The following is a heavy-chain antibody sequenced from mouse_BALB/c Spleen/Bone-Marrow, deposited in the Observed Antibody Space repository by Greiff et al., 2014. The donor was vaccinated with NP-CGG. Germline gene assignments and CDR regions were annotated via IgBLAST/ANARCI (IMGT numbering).Heavy chain of an antibody. CDR2: ISSGSSTI. Sequence: EVMLVESGGGLVQPGGSRKLSCAASGFTFSSFGMRWVRQAPEKGLEWVAYISSGSSTIYYADTVKGRFTISRDNPKNTLFLQMTSLRSEDTAMYYCASVSAWFAYWGQGTLVTVSA. CDR3: ASVSAWFAY. J-gene: IGHJ3*01. V-gene: IGHV5-17*02. CDR1: GFTFSSFG. D-gene: IGHD3-1*01.